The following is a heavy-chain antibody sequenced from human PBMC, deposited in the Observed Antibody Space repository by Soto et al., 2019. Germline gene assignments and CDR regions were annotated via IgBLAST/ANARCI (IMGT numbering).Heavy chain of an antibody. D-gene: IGHD6-13*01. Sequence: ASVKVSCKASGYTFTSYGISWVRQAPGQGLEWMGWISAYNGNTNYAQKLQGRVTMTTDTSTSTAYMELRSLRSDDTAVYYCARGSPGYSRSWYIKRALDYWGQGTLVTVSS. CDR1: GYTFTSYG. V-gene: IGHV1-18*01. CDR2: ISAYNGNT. J-gene: IGHJ4*02. CDR3: ARGSPGYSRSWYIKRALDY.